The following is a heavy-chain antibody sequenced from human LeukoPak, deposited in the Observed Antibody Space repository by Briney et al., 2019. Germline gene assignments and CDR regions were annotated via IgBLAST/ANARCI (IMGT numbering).Heavy chain of an antibody. J-gene: IGHJ4*02. CDR1: GLTLNSNY. Sequence: GGSLRLSCAASGLTLNSNYMNWVRQAPGKRLQWVSVIYRGGTTYYADSVKGRFTISRDNSKNTLYLQMNSLRAEDTAVYYCARALLVRNGYNYSPNYFDYWGQGTLVTVSS. CDR3: ARALLVRNGYNYSPNYFDY. V-gene: IGHV3-53*01. CDR2: IYRGGTT. D-gene: IGHD5-24*01.